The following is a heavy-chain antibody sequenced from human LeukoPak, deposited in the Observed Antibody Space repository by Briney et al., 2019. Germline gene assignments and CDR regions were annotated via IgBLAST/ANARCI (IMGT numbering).Heavy chain of an antibody. Sequence: PSETLSLTCAVSGYSISSGYYWGWIRQPPGKGLEWIGSIYHSGSTYYNPSLKSRVTISVDTSKNQFSLKLSSVTAADTAVYYCARDNTLGGFDPWGQGTLVTVSS. CDR1: GYSISSGYY. V-gene: IGHV4-38-2*02. J-gene: IGHJ5*02. CDR2: IYHSGST. CDR3: ARDNTLGGFDP.